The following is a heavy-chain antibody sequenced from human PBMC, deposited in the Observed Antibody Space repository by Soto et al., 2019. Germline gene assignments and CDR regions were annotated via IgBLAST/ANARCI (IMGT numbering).Heavy chain of an antibody. CDR3: AKASRVYRGSWADY. CDR1: GFTFDDYA. D-gene: IGHD6-13*01. Sequence: EVQLVESGGGLVQPGRSLRLSCAGSGFTFDDYAMHWVREAPGKGLEWVSGISWNSGNIGYADSVKGRFTISRDNAKNSLYLQMNSLRAEDTALYYCAKASRVYRGSWADYWGQGTLVTVSS. J-gene: IGHJ4*02. V-gene: IGHV3-9*01. CDR2: ISWNSGNI.